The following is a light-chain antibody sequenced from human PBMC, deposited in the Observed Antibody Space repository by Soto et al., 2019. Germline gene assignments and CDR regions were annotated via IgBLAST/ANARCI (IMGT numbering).Light chain of an antibody. CDR3: QQYDSSPRT. CDR1: QSVSSSY. Sequence: PGERVTLSCRASQSVSSSYLAWYQQKPGQAPRLLIYGASSRATGIPDRFSGSGSGTDFTLTISRLETEDFAVYYCQQYDSSPRTLGQGTKVDIK. V-gene: IGKV3-20*01. CDR2: GAS. J-gene: IGKJ1*01.